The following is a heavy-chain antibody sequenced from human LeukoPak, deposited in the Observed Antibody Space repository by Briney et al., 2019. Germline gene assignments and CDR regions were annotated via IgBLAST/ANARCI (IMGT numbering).Heavy chain of an antibody. CDR3: ARYVPVRTGTARASFDY. CDR1: GGSFSDYD. CDR2: INQSGST. V-gene: IGHV4-34*01. J-gene: IGHJ4*02. Sequence: SETLSLTCAVYGGSFSDYDWSWIRQPPGKGLEWIGEINQSGSTNCDPSLKSRVSMSIDTSKSQFSLNLRSVTAADTAVYYCARYVPVRTGTARASFDYWGQGTLVTVSS. D-gene: IGHD1-1*01.